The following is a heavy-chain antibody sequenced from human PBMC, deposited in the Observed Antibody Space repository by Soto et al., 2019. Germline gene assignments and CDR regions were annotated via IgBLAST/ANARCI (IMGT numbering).Heavy chain of an antibody. CDR3: ARRGYGSRWPNVYMDV. J-gene: IGHJ6*03. CDR2: ISNNGAHT. Sequence: EAQLVESGGGLVQPGGSLRLSCAASGFTFSNYEMHWVRQAPGKGLEYVSGISNNGAHTDYAKSVKGRFTISRDNSENILYLQMGCLRAEDMALYYCARRGYGSRWPNVYMDVWGKGTTLTVSS. D-gene: IGHD6-13*01. CDR1: GFTFSNYE. V-gene: IGHV3-64*01.